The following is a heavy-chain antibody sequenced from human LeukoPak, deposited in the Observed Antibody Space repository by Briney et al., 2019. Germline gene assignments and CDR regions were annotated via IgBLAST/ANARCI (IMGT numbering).Heavy chain of an antibody. Sequence: GGSLRLSCAASGFTFSSYWMSWVRQAPGKGLEWVGRIKSKTDGGTTDYAAPVKGRFTISRDDSKNTLYLQMNSLKTEDTAVYYCTTGYSSSWYFANFDYWGQGTLVTVSS. CDR2: IKSKTDGGTT. CDR3: TTGYSSSWYFANFDY. V-gene: IGHV3-15*01. D-gene: IGHD6-13*01. J-gene: IGHJ4*02. CDR1: GFTFSSYW.